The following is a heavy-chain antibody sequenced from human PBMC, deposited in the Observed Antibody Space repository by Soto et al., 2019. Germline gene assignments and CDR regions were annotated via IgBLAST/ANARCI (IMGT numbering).Heavy chain of an antibody. CDR1: GFTFSSYG. CDR2: ISYDGSNK. D-gene: IGHD2-21*02. Sequence: QVQLVESGGGVVQPGRSLRLSCAASGFTFSSYGMHWVRQAPGKGLEWVAVISYDGSNKYYADSVKGRFTISRDNSKNXXYXQXXSLRAEDTAVYYCAKREVPYCGGDCYSYYYYGMDVWGQGTTVTVSS. CDR3: AKREVPYCGGDCYSYYYYGMDV. J-gene: IGHJ6*02. V-gene: IGHV3-30*18.